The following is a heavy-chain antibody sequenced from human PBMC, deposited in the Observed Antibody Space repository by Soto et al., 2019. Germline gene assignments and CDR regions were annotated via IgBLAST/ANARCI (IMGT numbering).Heavy chain of an antibody. D-gene: IGHD3-22*01. CDR2: IGSNSRYI. J-gene: IGHJ2*01. CDR1: AFTFSSYS. Sequence: EVQLVESGAGLVKPGGSLRLSCAASAFTFSSYSMNWVRQAPGKGLEWVSSIGSNSRYIYYADSVNGRFTISRDNAKNSLYVQMNSLRAEDTAIYYCARGAYDRGIWYFDLWGRGTLVTVSS. V-gene: IGHV3-21*01. CDR3: ARGAYDRGIWYFDL.